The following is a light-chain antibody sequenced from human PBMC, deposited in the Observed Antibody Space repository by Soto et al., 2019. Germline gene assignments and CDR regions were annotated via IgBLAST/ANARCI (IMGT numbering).Light chain of an antibody. J-gene: IGLJ1*01. CDR2: EAS. Sequence: QSALTQPPSVSGSPGQSVTISCTGTSTDFVTYNRVSWYQQPPGTAPKLIVYEASNRPSGVSNRFSGSKSGDTASLTISGLQAEDEAAYYSTSYTNSSTLGVFGTGTKLTVL. CDR3: TSYTNSSTLGV. V-gene: IGLV2-18*02. CDR1: STDFVTYNR.